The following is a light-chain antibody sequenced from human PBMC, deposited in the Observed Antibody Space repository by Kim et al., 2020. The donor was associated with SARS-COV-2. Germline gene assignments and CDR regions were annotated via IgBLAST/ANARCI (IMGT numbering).Light chain of an antibody. CDR1: SGHSNYA. CDR2: LNSDGSH. V-gene: IGLV4-69*01. CDR3: QTWGTGTWV. Sequence: ASVKLTGTLSSGHSNYAIAWHQQQPEKGPRYLMKLNSDGSHTKGDGIPDRFSGSSSGAERYLTISSLQSEDEADYYCQTWGTGTWVFGGGTKLTVL. J-gene: IGLJ3*02.